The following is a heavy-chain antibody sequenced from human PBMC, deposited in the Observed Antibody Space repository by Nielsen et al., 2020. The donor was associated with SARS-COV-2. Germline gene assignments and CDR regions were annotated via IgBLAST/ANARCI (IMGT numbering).Heavy chain of an antibody. CDR3: AKDLDDRGLVYYGMDV. V-gene: IGHV3-33*06. CDR2: IWYDGSNK. J-gene: IGHJ6*02. Sequence: GGSLRLSCAASGFTFSSYGMHWVRQAPGKGLEWVAVIWYDGSNKYYADSVKGRFTISRDNSKNTLYLQMDSLRAEDTAVYYCAKDLDDRGLVYYGMDVWGQGTTVTVSS. D-gene: IGHD5-18*01. CDR1: GFTFSSYG.